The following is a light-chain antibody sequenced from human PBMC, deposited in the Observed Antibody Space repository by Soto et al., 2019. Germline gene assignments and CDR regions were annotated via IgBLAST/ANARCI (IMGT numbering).Light chain of an antibody. Sequence: EIVLTQSPGTLSLSPGERATLSCRASQSVSSSYLAWYQQKPGQALRLLIYGASSRATGIPDRFGGSGSGTDFTLTISRLEPEDFAVYYCQQYGSSPRTFGQGTKVDIK. CDR1: QSVSSSY. CDR3: QQYGSSPRT. J-gene: IGKJ1*01. V-gene: IGKV3-20*01. CDR2: GAS.